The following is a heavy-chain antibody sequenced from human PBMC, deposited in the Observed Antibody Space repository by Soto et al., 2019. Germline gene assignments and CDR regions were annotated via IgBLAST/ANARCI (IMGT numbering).Heavy chain of an antibody. CDR3: ARQPPPQAGD. Sequence: PSETLSLTCAVSGVSISSGGYSWSWIRQPPGKGLEWIGYIYHSGSTYYNPSLKSRVTISVDRSKNQFSRKLSSVTAADTAVYYCARQPPPQAGDGGQGTLVPVSS. CDR1: GVSISSGGYS. V-gene: IGHV4-30-2*01. D-gene: IGHD6-25*01. J-gene: IGHJ4*02. CDR2: IYHSGST.